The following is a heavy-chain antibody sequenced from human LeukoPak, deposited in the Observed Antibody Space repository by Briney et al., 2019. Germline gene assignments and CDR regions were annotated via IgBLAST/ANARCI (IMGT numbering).Heavy chain of an antibody. CDR2: IKKDGSEK. CDR3: AKSYSSFWYSAYFQH. Sequence: GGSLTLSCAASGFTFSSYWMSWVRQAPGKGLEWVANIKKDGSEKYYVDSVKGRFTISRDNAKNSLYLQMNSLRAEDMALYYCAKSYSSFWYSAYFQHWGQGTLVTVSS. J-gene: IGHJ1*01. CDR1: GFTFSSYW. V-gene: IGHV3-7*03. D-gene: IGHD6-13*01.